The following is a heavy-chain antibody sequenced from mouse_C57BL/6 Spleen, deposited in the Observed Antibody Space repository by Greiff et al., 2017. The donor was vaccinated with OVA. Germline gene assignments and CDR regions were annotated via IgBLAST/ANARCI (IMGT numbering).Heavy chain of an antibody. CDR2: ISSGSSTI. D-gene: IGHD2-3*01. J-gene: IGHJ1*03. Sequence: EVKLMESGGGLVKPGGSLKLSCAASGFTFSDYGMHWVRQAPEKGLEWVAYISSGSSTIYYADTVKGRFTISRDNAKNTLFLQMTSLRSEDTAMYYCARPDGYYPHWYFDVWGTGTTVTVSS. V-gene: IGHV5-17*01. CDR3: ARPDGYYPHWYFDV. CDR1: GFTFSDYG.